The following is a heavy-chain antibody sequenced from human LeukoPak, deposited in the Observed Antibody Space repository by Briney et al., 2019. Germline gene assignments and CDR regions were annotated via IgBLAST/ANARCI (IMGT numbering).Heavy chain of an antibody. Sequence: ASVTVSCKASGYTFTGYFIHWVRQAPGQGLEWVGRINPNSGGTNFAQKFQGRVTMTRDTSVTTAYMELNRLRSDDTAVYYCARDVNSRELLWFGDYYYYMDVWGKGTTVTVSS. J-gene: IGHJ6*03. CDR3: ARDVNSRELLWFGDYYYYMDV. D-gene: IGHD3-10*01. V-gene: IGHV1-2*06. CDR1: GYTFTGYF. CDR2: INPNSGGT.